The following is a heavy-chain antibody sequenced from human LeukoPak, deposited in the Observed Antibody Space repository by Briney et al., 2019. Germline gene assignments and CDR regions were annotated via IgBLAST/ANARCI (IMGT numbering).Heavy chain of an antibody. CDR2: INKDGREK. Sequence: PGGSLRLSCAASGSTFSNYWMNWVRQAPGKGVEGVANINKDGREKYYVDSVKGGLTISRENAKNSLYMQMNRLRGEGTGVYYCAGPSSLTSVYSGPRNLVTVSS. CDR1: GSTFSNYW. V-gene: IGHV3-7*01. CDR3: AGPSSLTSVY. D-gene: IGHD2-15*01. J-gene: IGHJ4*02.